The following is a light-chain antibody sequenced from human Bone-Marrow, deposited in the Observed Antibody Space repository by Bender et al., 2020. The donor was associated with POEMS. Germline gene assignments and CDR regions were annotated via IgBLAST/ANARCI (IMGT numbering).Light chain of an antibody. Sequence: SYVLTQPPSVSVAPGQTARISCGGDNIGSKSVHWYQQRPGQAPVLVVHDDRDRPSGIPERFSGSNSGNTATLTISTVEAGDEADFYCQVWGSSGDHAVFGGGTKLTVL. CDR2: DDR. J-gene: IGLJ2*01. V-gene: IGLV3-21*02. CDR3: QVWGSSGDHAV. CDR1: NIGSKS.